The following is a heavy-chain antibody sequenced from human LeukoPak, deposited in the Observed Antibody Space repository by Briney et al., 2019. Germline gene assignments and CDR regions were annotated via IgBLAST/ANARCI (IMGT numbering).Heavy chain of an antibody. CDR1: GFTFSSYA. Sequence: GRSLRLSCAASGFTFSSYAMHWVRQAPGKGLEWVAVISYDGSNKYYADPVKGRFTISRDNSKNTLYLQMNSLRAEDTAVYYCARDLRDCSGGSCYDYYYGMDVWGQGATVTVSS. V-gene: IGHV3-30-3*01. CDR3: ARDLRDCSGGSCYDYYYGMDV. D-gene: IGHD2-15*01. CDR2: ISYDGSNK. J-gene: IGHJ6*02.